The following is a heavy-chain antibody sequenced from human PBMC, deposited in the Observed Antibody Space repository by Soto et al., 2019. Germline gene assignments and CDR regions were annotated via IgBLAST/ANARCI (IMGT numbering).Heavy chain of an antibody. D-gene: IGHD2-15*01. Sequence: PGVTLRLACAASGFTFTSYSMHRVRQAQGKGLEWVAVISYDGSNKYYADSVKGRFTISRDNSKNTLYLQMNSLRAEDTAVYYCARDPGVVVALNWFDPWGQGT. CDR1: GFTFTSYS. V-gene: IGHV3-30-3*01. CDR3: ARDPGVVVALNWFDP. CDR2: ISYDGSNK. J-gene: IGHJ5*02.